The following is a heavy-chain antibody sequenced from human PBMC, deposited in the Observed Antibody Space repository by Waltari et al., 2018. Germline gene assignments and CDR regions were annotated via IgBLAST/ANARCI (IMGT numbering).Heavy chain of an antibody. CDR3: ARETGGYDYDSSGYFDY. CDR2: IKTDGSGK. V-gene: IGHV3-7*01. CDR1: GFTFSSYW. J-gene: IGHJ4*02. Sequence: EVQLVESGGGLVQPGGSLRLSCAASGFTFSSYWMSWVRQAPGKGLEGVANIKTDGSGKYYVDSVKGRFTSSRDNAKNSLYLQMNSLRAEDTAVYYCARETGGYDYDSSGYFDYWGQGTLVTVSS. D-gene: IGHD3-22*01.